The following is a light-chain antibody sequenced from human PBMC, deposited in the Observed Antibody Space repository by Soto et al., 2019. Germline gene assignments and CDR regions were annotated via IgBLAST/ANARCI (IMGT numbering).Light chain of an antibody. CDR1: QSISGW. CDR3: QQYDHVSPFT. J-gene: IGKJ4*01. CDR2: KAS. Sequence: IQITQSPSTLSASVGDSVNITCRASQSISGWLAWYQQKPGKAPKFLIYKASTLQQGVPSRFSGSGFGTEFTLTISGLQPDDFATYYCQQYDHVSPFTFGGGTRVDLK. V-gene: IGKV1-5*03.